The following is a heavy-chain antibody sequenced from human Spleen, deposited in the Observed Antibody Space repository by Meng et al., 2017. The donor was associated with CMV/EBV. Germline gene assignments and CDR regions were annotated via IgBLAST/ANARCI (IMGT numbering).Heavy chain of an antibody. J-gene: IGHJ4*02. Sequence: LSLTCAASGFTFSGYAMHWVRQAPGKGLEWVAFIRYDGSNKYYADSVKGRFTISRDNSKNTLYLQMNSLRAEDTAVYYCGVASTLDYWGQGTLVTVSS. CDR1: GFTFSGYA. CDR2: IRYDGSNK. V-gene: IGHV3-30*02. CDR3: GVASTLDY.